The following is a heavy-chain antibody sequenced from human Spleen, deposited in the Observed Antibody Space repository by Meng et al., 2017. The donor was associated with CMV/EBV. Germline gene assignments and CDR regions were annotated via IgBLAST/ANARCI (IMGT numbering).Heavy chain of an antibody. D-gene: IGHD4-17*01. CDR2: IWYDGSNK. CDR1: EFTFSNYG. V-gene: IGHV3-33*06. Sequence: GESLKISCGASEFTFSNYGMHWVRQAPGKGLEWVAVIWYDGSNKYYADSVKGRFTISRDNSKNMLYLQMDSLRVEDTALYYCVKDLHYGDYHYFDQWGQGTLVTVSS. J-gene: IGHJ4*02. CDR3: VKDLHYGDYHYFDQ.